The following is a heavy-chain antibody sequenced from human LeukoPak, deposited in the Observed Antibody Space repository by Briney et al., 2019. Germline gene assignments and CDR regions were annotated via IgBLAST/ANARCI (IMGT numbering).Heavy chain of an antibody. D-gene: IGHD2-15*01. Sequence: PSETLSLTCTVSGGSNNNYYWSWIRQPAGKGLEWIGRIYTRGSTNYNPSLKSRVTMSVGTSKNQFSLKLSSVTAADTAVYYCARGRYCSADICSGGDAFDIWGQGTMVSVSS. V-gene: IGHV4-4*07. CDR2: IYTRGST. CDR1: GGSNNNYY. J-gene: IGHJ3*02. CDR3: ARGRYCSADICSGGDAFDI.